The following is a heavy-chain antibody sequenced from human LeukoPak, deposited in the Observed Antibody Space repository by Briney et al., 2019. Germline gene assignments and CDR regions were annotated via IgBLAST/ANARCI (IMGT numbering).Heavy chain of an antibody. CDR2: INHSGST. V-gene: IGHV4-39*01. CDR3: ARHPAGYYYDSSGRYYFDY. D-gene: IGHD3-22*01. Sequence: ASETLSLTCTVSGGSISSSSYYGGWSRQAPGKGLEWIGEINHSGSTNYNPSLKSRVNISVDTSKHQFSLKLSSVTAADTAVYYCARHPAGYYYDSSGRYYFDYLGQGTLVTVSS. CDR1: GGSISSSSYY. J-gene: IGHJ4*02.